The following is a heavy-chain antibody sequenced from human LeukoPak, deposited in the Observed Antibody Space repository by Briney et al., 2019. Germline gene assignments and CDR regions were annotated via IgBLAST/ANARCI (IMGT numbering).Heavy chain of an antibody. D-gene: IGHD3-10*01. Sequence: SVKVSCKASGGTFSSYAISWVRQAPGQGLEWMGGIFPIFGTANYAQKFQSRVTITADESTSTAYMELSSLRSEDTAVYYCARGIRVADWFDPWGQGTLVTVSS. CDR1: GGTFSSYA. V-gene: IGHV1-69*13. CDR2: IFPIFGTA. J-gene: IGHJ5*02. CDR3: ARGIRVADWFDP.